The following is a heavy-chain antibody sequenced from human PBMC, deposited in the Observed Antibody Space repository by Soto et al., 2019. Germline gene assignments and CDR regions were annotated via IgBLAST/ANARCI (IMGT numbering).Heavy chain of an antibody. Sequence: QITLKESGLTLVKPTQTLTLTCTVSGFSLSTNGVGVGWIRQPPGKALEWLAIVYWNDDKRYSPSLESRLTIARDAAKNQVILIMTNMDPVDTATYYCEHRHFNKVAYFDYWGQGTLVTVSS. CDR2: VYWNDDK. J-gene: IGHJ4*02. CDR3: EHRHFNKVAYFDY. CDR1: GFSLSTNGVG. V-gene: IGHV2-5*01.